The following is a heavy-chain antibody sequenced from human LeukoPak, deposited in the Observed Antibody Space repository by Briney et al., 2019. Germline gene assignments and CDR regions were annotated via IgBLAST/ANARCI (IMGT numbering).Heavy chain of an antibody. V-gene: IGHV3-64*02. D-gene: IGHD2-21*01. CDR2: ISSDGDNT. J-gene: IGHJ4*02. CDR3: ARAALEYCGGDCLDY. Sequence: GGSLRLSCAASGFTFSSYSMHWVRQAPGKGLEYVSVISSDGDNTCYADSVKGRFTISRDNSKNTLYLQMGSLRAEDMAVYYCARAALEYCGGDCLDYWGQGTLVTVPS. CDR1: GFTFSSYS.